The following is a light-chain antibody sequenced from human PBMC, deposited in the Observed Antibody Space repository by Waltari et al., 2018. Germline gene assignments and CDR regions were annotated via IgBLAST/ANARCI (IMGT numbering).Light chain of an antibody. CDR3: ASYTTSNNRV. CDR1: ISDVTSFTY. Sequence: QSALTQPASVSGSPGQSITISCPATISDVTSFTYVSWYQRHSGKAPKLLIFDVTKRPSGTSNRFSGSKSGNTASLTISGLQAEDEADYFCASYTTSNNRVFGGGTRLTVL. CDR2: DVT. V-gene: IGLV2-14*03. J-gene: IGLJ3*02.